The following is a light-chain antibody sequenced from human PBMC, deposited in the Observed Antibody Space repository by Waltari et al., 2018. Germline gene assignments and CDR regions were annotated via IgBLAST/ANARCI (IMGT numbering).Light chain of an antibody. CDR2: ATS. V-gene: IGKV3-20*01. CDR1: RDFESTY. J-gene: IGKJ2*01. Sequence: AIRDFESTYLAWDQQQPGQAPRLLMYATSTRPAGVPDRVSGSGSGTDYTLTIDTLEPEDSAVYFCQQFGGAPMYTFGQGTRLDI. CDR3: QQFGGAPMYT.